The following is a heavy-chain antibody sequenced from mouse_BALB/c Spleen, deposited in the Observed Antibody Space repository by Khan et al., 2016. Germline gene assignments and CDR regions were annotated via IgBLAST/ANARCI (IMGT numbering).Heavy chain of an antibody. CDR2: ILPGSGST. D-gene: IGHD1-1*01. Sequence: VELVESGAELMKPGASVKISCKATGHTFSNYWIEWVKQRPGHGLEWIGEILPGSGSTNYNENFKGKATFTADTSSNTAYMQLSSLTSEDSAVYYCARRGGNYWYFDVWGAGITVTVSS. J-gene: IGHJ1*01. CDR3: ARRGGNYWYFDV. V-gene: IGHV1-9*01. CDR1: GHTFSNYW.